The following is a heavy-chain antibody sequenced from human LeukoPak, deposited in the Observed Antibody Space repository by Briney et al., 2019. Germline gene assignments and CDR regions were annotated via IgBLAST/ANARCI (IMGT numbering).Heavy chain of an antibody. V-gene: IGHV3-11*01. CDR3: ARVQPHYYDSSGYRPEY. J-gene: IGHJ4*02. Sequence: LSLTCAVSRGSFSGYLWSWIRQAPGKGLEWVSYISSSGSTIYYADSVKGRFTISRDNAKNSLYLQMNSLRAEDTAVYYCARVQPHYYDSSGYRPEYWGQGTLVTVSS. CDR2: ISSSGSTI. CDR1: RGSFSGYL. D-gene: IGHD3-22*01.